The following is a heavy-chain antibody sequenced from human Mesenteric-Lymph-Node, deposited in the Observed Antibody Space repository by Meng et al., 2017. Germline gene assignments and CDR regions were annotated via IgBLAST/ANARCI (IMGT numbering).Heavy chain of an antibody. CDR2: IKSKTDGGTT. V-gene: IGHV3-15*01. D-gene: IGHD2-15*01. CDR3: TTLGYCSGGSCYMSTSYYYYGMDV. CDR1: GFTFSSYA. J-gene: IGHJ6*02. Sequence: GESLKISCAASGFTFSSYAMSWVRQAPGKGLEWVGRIKSKTDGGTTDYAAPVKGRFTISRDDSKNTLYLQMNSLKTEDTAVYYCTTLGYCSGGSCYMSTSYYYYGMDVWGQGTTVTVSS.